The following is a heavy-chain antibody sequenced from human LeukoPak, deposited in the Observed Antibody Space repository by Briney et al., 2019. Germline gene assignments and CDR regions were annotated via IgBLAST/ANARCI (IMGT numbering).Heavy chain of an antibody. D-gene: IGHD3-22*01. J-gene: IGHJ3*02. CDR2: ISSSGSTI. Sequence: PGGSLRLSCAASGFTFSDYYMSWIRQAPGKGLEWVSYISSSGSTIYYADSVKGRFTISRDNAKNSLYLQMNSLRAEDTAVYYCARDRPPGAYYYDSSGYYEGDAFDIWGQGTMVTVSS. CDR3: ARDRPPGAYYYDSSGYYEGDAFDI. V-gene: IGHV3-11*01. CDR1: GFTFSDYY.